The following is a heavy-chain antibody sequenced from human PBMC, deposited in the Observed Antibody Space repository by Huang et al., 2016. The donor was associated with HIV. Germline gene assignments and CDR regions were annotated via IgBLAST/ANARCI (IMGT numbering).Heavy chain of an antibody. J-gene: IGHJ3*02. CDR3: ARDPKYHRIGYYRQRRGIDI. CDR1: GYTFTSYG. D-gene: IGHD3-22*01. V-gene: IGHV1-18*01. Sequence: QIQLMQSGPELKQPGASVKVSCKASGYTFTSYGITWVRQAPGQGPEWMGLNSASSGDTEYAQKFQGRVTLTTDTSTNIAYMELRSLRSDDTAKYYCARDPKYHRIGYYRQRRGIDIWGQGTMVIVSS. CDR2: NSASSGDT.